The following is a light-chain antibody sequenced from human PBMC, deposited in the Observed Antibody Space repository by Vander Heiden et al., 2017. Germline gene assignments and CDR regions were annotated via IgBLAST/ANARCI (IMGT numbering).Light chain of an antibody. CDR1: QSLSGH. Sequence: DIVLTQSPATLFLSPGETAKLSCRASQSLSGHLAWYQQKPGQAPRLLIHDASKRATGIPARFSGSGSGTDFTLTISSLDRDDFAVYFCQQHTTWPPSITFGLGTKVEI. CDR2: DAS. J-gene: IGKJ1*01. V-gene: IGKV3-11*01. CDR3: QQHTTWPPSIT.